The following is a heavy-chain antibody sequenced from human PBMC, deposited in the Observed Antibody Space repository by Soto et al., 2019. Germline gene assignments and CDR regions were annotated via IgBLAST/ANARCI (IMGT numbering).Heavy chain of an antibody. J-gene: IGHJ6*01. Sequence: SVQVSCKASGGTFSSYTISWVRQAPGXGLEWMGRIIPILGIANYAQKFQGRVTITADKSTSTAYMELSSLRSENTAVYNCARPYDILTGSPGPRYYSGMDTWWQVTTVTIYS. CDR1: GGTFSSYT. CDR2: IIPILGIA. CDR3: ARPYDILTGSPGPRYYSGMDT. D-gene: IGHD3-9*01. V-gene: IGHV1-69*02.